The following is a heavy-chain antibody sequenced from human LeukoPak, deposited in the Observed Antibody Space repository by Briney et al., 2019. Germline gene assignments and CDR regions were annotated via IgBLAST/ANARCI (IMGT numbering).Heavy chain of an antibody. D-gene: IGHD3-9*01. Sequence: SETLPLTCTVSGGSISSYYWSWIRLPPGKGLEWIGYIYYTGATYYNPSLKSRVTISLDTSKNQFSLKLSSVTAADTAVYYCVFGMDVWGQGTTVTVSS. CDR1: GGSISSYY. CDR3: VFGMDV. J-gene: IGHJ6*02. CDR2: IYYTGAT. V-gene: IGHV4-59*12.